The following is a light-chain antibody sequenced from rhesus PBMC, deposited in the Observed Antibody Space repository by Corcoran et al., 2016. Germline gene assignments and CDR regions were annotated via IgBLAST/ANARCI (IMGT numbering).Light chain of an antibody. V-gene: IGKV3-42*03. Sequence: EIVMTQSPATLSLSPGERATLSCRASQSVSSSLAWYQQKPGQAPSLLIYGASSRATGIPERFSGSGSGTEFSLTISSLEPEDFAVYYCQQYSNWPHSFGQGTRVEIK. CDR2: GAS. J-gene: IGKJ2*01. CDR3: QQYSNWPHS. CDR1: QSVSSS.